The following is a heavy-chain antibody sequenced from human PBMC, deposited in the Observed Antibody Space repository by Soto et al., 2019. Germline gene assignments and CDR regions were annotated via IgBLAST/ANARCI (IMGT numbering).Heavy chain of an antibody. J-gene: IGHJ4*02. CDR3: ARDSVPNCISSTCIGSFDY. D-gene: IGHD6-13*01. CDR1: GFTFSNYG. V-gene: IGHV3-33*01. CDR2: IWYDGNTA. Sequence: QVQLVESGGGVVQPGRSLRLSCAASGFTFSNYGMHWVRQAPGEGLEWVAVIWYDGNTAYYADSVKGRFTISRDNSKNTLYLQMNSLRAEDTALYFCARDSVPNCISSTCIGSFDYWGQGTLVTVSS.